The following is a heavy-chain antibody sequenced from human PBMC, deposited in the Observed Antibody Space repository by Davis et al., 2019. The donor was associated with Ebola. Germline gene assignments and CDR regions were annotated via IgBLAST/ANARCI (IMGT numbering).Heavy chain of an antibody. Sequence: PGGSLRLSCAASGFTFSSYEMNWVRQAPGKGLEWVSSISSSSSYIYYADSVKGRFTISRDNAENSLYLQMNSLRAEDTAVYYCAKGYRFLEWSQFDYWGQGTLVTVSS. CDR2: ISSSSSYI. D-gene: IGHD3-3*01. V-gene: IGHV3-21*04. J-gene: IGHJ4*02. CDR3: AKGYRFLEWSQFDY. CDR1: GFTFSSYE.